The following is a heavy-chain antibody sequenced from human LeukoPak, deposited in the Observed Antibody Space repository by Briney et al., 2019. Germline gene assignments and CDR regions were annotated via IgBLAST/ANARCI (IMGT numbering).Heavy chain of an antibody. CDR3: ARHDWFDP. J-gene: IGHJ5*02. V-gene: IGHV3-66*04. CDR2: IYSGGRT. Sequence: PGGSLRLSCAVSGFIVSADYMSWVRQAPGKGLEWVSVIYSGGRTYHADSVKGRFTISRDISKNTLYLQMNSVRAEDTAVYYCARHDWFDPWGQGTLVTV. CDR1: GFIVSADY.